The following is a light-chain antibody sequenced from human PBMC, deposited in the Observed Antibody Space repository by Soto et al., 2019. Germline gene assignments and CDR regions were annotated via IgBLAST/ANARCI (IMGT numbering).Light chain of an antibody. J-gene: IGLJ2*01. V-gene: IGLV2-11*01. CDR3: SSYRSGNTLVV. Sequence: QSALTQPRSVSGSPGQSVAISCTGTSSNFVGDKYVARYQKHPGKAPRLVIFDVNKRPSGVPDRFSGSRSGNTASLTISGLQAEDEADYYCSSYRSGNTLVVFGGGTKVTVL. CDR2: DVN. CDR1: SSNFVGDKY.